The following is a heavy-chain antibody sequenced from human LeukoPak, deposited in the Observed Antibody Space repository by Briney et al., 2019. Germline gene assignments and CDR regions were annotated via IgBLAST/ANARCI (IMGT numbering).Heavy chain of an antibody. J-gene: IGHJ4*02. Sequence: PGGSLRLSCAASGFTFSSYAMHWVRQAPGKGLEWVAVISYDGSNKYYADSVKGRFTISRDNSKNTLYLQMNSLRAEDTAVYYCARARTNSSSWYEPFDYWGQGTLVTVSS. CDR1: GFTFSSYA. V-gene: IGHV3-30-3*01. CDR2: ISYDGSNK. CDR3: ARARTNSSSWYEPFDY. D-gene: IGHD6-13*01.